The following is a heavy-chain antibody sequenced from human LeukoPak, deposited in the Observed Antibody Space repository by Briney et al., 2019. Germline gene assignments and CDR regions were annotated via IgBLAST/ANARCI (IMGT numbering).Heavy chain of an antibody. V-gene: IGHV4-61*02. J-gene: IGHJ5*01. CDR3: AREVARPPVNWFDS. D-gene: IGHD5-12*01. Sequence: SQTLSLTCTVSGGSTSSGSYYWSWIRQPAGKGLEWVGRTHITEGTNYNPSLKSRVTISVDTSKNQFSLRLSSVTAADTAVYYCAREVARPPVNWFDSWGQGTLVTVSS. CDR1: GGSTSSGSYY. CDR2: THITEGT.